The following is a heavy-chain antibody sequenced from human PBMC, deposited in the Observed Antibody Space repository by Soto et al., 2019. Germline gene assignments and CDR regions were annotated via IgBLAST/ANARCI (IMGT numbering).Heavy chain of an antibody. D-gene: IGHD4-17*01. J-gene: IGHJ4*02. V-gene: IGHV4-38-2*02. Sequence: SATLSLTCLVSHSSINSNYHWLWIRQPPGNGLDCVGAIQHSGTTYYTPSLNSRVTISIDMSKNHFSLRLTSVTAADTAVYYCARGHYGGNFDYWGKGTPVTVSS. CDR3: ARGHYGGNFDY. CDR1: HSSINSNYH. CDR2: IQHSGTT.